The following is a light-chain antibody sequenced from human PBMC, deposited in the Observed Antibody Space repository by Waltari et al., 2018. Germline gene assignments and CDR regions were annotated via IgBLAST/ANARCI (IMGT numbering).Light chain of an antibody. CDR3: QHYVRLPVT. V-gene: IGKV3-20*01. CDR1: QSVGRT. J-gene: IGKJ1*01. CDR2: GSS. Sequence: IVLPQSPGTLSLSPGERAILSCRASQSVGRTLAWYQQKPGQAPRLLIYGSSNRATGIPDRFRGSGSGTDFSLTISRLEPEDFSVYYCQHYVRLPVTFGQGTRVEI.